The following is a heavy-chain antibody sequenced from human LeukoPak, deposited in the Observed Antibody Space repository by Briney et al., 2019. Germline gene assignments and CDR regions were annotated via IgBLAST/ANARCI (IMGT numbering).Heavy chain of an antibody. CDR3: ASLGGSGWSVGGYYYGMDV. CDR2: ISSSSSYI. CDR1: GFTFSSYS. D-gene: IGHD6-19*01. V-gene: IGHV3-21*01. Sequence: GGSLRLSCAASGFTFSSYSMNWVRQAPGKGLEWVSSISSSSSYIYYADSVKGRFTISRDNAKNSLYLQMNSLRAEDTAVYYCASLGGSGWSVGGYYYGMDVWGQGTAVTVSS. J-gene: IGHJ6*02.